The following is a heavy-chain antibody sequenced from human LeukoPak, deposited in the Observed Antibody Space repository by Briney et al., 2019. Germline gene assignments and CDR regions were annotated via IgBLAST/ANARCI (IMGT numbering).Heavy chain of an antibody. Sequence: GGSLGLSCAVSGFTFSSYWMHWVRQGPGKGLVWVSRINTDGSSTSYADSVKGRFTISRDNAKSTLYLQMDSLNTEDTAVYYCTTDPRHNWNYPSGQGTLVTVSS. J-gene: IGHJ5*02. CDR2: INTDGSST. D-gene: IGHD1-14*01. CDR3: TTDPRHNWNYP. CDR1: GFTFSSYW. V-gene: IGHV3-74*01.